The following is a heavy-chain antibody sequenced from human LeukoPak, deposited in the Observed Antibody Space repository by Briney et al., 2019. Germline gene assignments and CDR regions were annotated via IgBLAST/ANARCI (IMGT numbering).Heavy chain of an antibody. CDR2: ISGSSSTI. J-gene: IGHJ3*02. CDR1: GFTFSSYS. V-gene: IGHV3-48*01. CDR3: ARDREQWLDPDAFDI. D-gene: IGHD6-19*01. Sequence: GGSLRLSCAASGFTFSSYSMNWVRQAPGKGLEWVSYISGSSSTIYYADSVKGRFTISRDNAKNSLYLQMNSLRAEDTAVYYCARDREQWLDPDAFDIWGQGTMVTVSS.